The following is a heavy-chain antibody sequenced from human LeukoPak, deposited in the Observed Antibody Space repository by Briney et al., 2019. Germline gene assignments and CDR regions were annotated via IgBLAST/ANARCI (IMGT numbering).Heavy chain of an antibody. CDR1: GFTFSNYG. CDR3: ARDRAYSTNWYKVY. D-gene: IGHD6-13*01. CDR2: ITGGGDDT. J-gene: IGHJ4*02. Sequence: PGGSLRLSCAASGFTFSNYGMSWVRQAPGKGLEWVSVITGGGDDTNYADSVKGRFTISRDNSKNTLYLQMNDLRADDTAVYYCARDRAYSTNWYKVYWGQGTLVTVSS. V-gene: IGHV3-23*01.